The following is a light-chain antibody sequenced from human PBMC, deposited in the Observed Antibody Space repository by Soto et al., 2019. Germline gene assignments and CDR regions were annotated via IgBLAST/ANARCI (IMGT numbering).Light chain of an antibody. Sequence: EIVLTQSPGTLSLSPGERATLSCRASQSVTSGFLAWYQQKPGQAPRLLIYGASNRATGIPDRFSGSGSGADFTLTISRLEPEDFAVYYCQQYHNSPRTIGQGTKVEIK. J-gene: IGKJ1*01. V-gene: IGKV3-20*01. CDR2: GAS. CDR1: QSVTSGF. CDR3: QQYHNSPRT.